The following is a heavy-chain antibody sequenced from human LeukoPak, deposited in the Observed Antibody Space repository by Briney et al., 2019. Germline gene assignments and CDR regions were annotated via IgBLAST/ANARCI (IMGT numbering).Heavy chain of an antibody. D-gene: IGHD6-6*01. V-gene: IGHV3-15*01. CDR2: IKSKTDGGTT. J-gene: IGHJ6*03. CDR3: TTADSSSSIWYYYYYMDV. CDR1: GFTFSNAW. Sequence: GGSLRLSCAASGFTFSNAWMSWVRQAPGKGLEWVGRIKSKTDGGTTDYAAPVKGRFTISRDDSRNTLYLQMNSLKTEDTAVYYCTTADSSSSIWYYYYYMDVWGKGTTVTVSS.